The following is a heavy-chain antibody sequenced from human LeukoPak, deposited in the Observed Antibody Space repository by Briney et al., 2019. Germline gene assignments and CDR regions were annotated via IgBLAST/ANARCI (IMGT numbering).Heavy chain of an antibody. CDR2: ISRSSSYI. D-gene: IGHD2-15*01. CDR3: ARDPPLGYCSGGSCDEYFQH. CDR1: GFTFSSYS. Sequence: GGSLRLSCAASGFTFSSYSMNWVRQAPGKGLEWVSSISRSSSYIYYADSVKGRFTISRDNAKNSLYLQMNSLRAEDTAVYYCARDPPLGYCSGGSCDEYFQHWGQGTLVTVSS. J-gene: IGHJ1*01. V-gene: IGHV3-21*01.